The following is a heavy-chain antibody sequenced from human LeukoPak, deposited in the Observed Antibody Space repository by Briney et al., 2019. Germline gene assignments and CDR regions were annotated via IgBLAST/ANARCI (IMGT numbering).Heavy chain of an antibody. CDR3: ASFGPSGDLFDP. V-gene: IGHV4-61*08. D-gene: IGHD1-14*01. CDR1: GGSISSGGYY. Sequence: PSETLSLTCTVSGGSISSGGYYWSWIRQPPGKGLEWIGYIYYSGSTNYNPSLKSRVTISVDTSKNQFSLKLSSVTAADTAVYYCASFGPSGDLFDPWGQGTLVTVSS. CDR2: IYYSGST. J-gene: IGHJ5*02.